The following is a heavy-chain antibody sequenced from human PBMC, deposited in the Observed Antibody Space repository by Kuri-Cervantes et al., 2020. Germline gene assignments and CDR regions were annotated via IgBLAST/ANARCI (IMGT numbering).Heavy chain of an antibody. CDR3: ATGDGVLGFLGY. D-gene: IGHD3-3*01. CDR2: ISYDGSNK. Sequence: GGSLRLSCAASGFTFSSHGMHWVRQAPGKGLEWVAVISYDGSNKYYADSVKGRFTISRDNSKNTLYLQMNSLRAEDTAVYYCATGDGVLGFLGYWGQGTLVTVSS. J-gene: IGHJ4*02. V-gene: IGHV3-30*03. CDR1: GFTFSSHG.